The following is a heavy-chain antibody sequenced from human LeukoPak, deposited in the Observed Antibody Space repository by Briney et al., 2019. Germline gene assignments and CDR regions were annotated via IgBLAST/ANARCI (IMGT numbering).Heavy chain of an antibody. Sequence: GGSLRLSCAASGFTFSSYSMNRVRQAPGQGLEWVSSISSSSSYIYYADSVKGRFTISRDNAKNSLYLQMNSPRADDTAVYYCARDPHEGYNDYWGQGTLVTVSS. J-gene: IGHJ4*02. V-gene: IGHV3-21*01. CDR1: GFTFSSYS. CDR2: ISSSSSYI. D-gene: IGHD5-24*01. CDR3: ARDPHEGYNDY.